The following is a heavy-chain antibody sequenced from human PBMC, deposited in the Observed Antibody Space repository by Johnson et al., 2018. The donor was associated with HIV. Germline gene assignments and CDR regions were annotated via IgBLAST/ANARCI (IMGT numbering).Heavy chain of an antibody. CDR3: ARQFRSVGAPDAFDI. CDR2: ISSSGTTI. J-gene: IGHJ3*02. Sequence: QVQLVESGGGLVQPGGSLRLSCAASGFTVSSNYMSWVRQAPGKGLEWVSYISSSGTTIYYADSVKGRFTISRDNAKKKVFLQMNSLRAEDTAMYYCARQFRSVGAPDAFDIWGQGTMVTVSS. V-gene: IGHV3-11*04. CDR1: GFTVSSNY. D-gene: IGHD4-23*01.